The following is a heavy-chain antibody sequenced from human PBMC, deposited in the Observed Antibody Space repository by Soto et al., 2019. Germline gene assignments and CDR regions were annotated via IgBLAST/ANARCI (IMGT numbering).Heavy chain of an antibody. CDR2: ISAYNGNT. CDR1: GYTFTSYG. D-gene: IGHD2-15*01. CDR3: ARVDIVVVVAAATRGFDP. V-gene: IGHV1-18*01. J-gene: IGHJ5*02. Sequence: QVQLVQSGAEVKKPGASVKVSCKASGYTFTSYGISWVRQAPGQGLEWMGWISAYNGNTNYAQKLQGRVTMTTDTSTSSAYMELRSLRSDDTAVYYCARVDIVVVVAAATRGFDPWGQGTLVTVSS.